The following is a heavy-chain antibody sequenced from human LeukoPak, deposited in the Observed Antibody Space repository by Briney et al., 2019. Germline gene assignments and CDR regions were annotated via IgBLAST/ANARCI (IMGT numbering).Heavy chain of an antibody. J-gene: IGHJ4*02. Sequence: GRSLRLSCAASGFTFSSYGMHWVRQAPGKGLEWVAVISYDGSNKYYADSVKGRFTISRDNSKNTLYLQMNSLRAEDTAVYYCARGAHLTYYDFWSGTPFHFDYWGQGTLVTVSS. D-gene: IGHD3-3*01. CDR2: ISYDGSNK. CDR1: GFTFSSYG. V-gene: IGHV3-30*19. CDR3: ARGAHLTYYDFWSGTPFHFDY.